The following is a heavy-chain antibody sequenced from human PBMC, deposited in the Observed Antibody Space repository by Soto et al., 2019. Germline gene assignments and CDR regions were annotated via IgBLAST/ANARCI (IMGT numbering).Heavy chain of an antibody. CDR2: IKQDGSEK. Sequence: EVQLVESGGGLVQPGGSLRLSCAASGFTFSSYWMSWVRQAPGKGLEWVANIKQDGSEKYYVDSVKGRFTISRDNAKNSLYLQMNSLRAEDTAVYYCARDHGGYNYYYYYMDVWGKGTTVTVSS. J-gene: IGHJ6*03. V-gene: IGHV3-7*01. D-gene: IGHD2-15*01. CDR3: ARDHGGYNYYYYYMDV. CDR1: GFTFSSYW.